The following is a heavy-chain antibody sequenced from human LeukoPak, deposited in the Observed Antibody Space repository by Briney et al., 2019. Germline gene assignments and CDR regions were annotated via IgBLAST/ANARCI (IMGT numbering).Heavy chain of an antibody. CDR2: MNPNSGNT. CDR3: AVFVLGGY. J-gene: IGHJ4*02. CDR1: GYTFTSYG. V-gene: IGHV1-8*03. D-gene: IGHD3-3*01. Sequence: ASVKVSCKASGYTFTSYGISWVRQAPGQGLEWMGWMNPNSGNTGYAQKFQGRVTITRNTSISTAYMELSSLRSEDTAVYYCAVFVLGGYWGQGTLVTVSS.